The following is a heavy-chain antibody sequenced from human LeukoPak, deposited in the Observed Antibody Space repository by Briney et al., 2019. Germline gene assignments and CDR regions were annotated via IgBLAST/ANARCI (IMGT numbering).Heavy chain of an antibody. CDR1: GFTFSSYW. V-gene: IGHV3-74*01. D-gene: IGHD1-1*01. CDR2: INSDGSST. Sequence: GGSLRLSYAASGFTFSSYWMHWVRQAPGKGLVWVSRINSDGSSTSYADSVKGRFTISRDNAKNTLYLQMNSLRAEDTAVYYCAREGYGDAFDIWGQGTMVTVSS. J-gene: IGHJ3*02. CDR3: AREGYGDAFDI.